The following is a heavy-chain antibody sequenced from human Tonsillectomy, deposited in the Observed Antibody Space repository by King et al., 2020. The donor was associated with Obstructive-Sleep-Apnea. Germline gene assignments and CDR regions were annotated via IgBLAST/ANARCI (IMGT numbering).Heavy chain of an antibody. J-gene: IGHJ4*02. V-gene: IGHV4-31*03. CDR3: ARGSPYYFDY. D-gene: IGHD3-10*01. Sequence: VQLQESGPGLVKPSQTLSLTCIVSGGSISSDGYYWIWIRHHPGKGLEWNAYFYYSGRTYSNPSLKRRVTISVDTSKNQLSLKLSSMTAADTAVYYCARGSPYYFDYWGQGTLVTVSS. CDR2: FYYSGRT. CDR1: GGSISSDGYY.